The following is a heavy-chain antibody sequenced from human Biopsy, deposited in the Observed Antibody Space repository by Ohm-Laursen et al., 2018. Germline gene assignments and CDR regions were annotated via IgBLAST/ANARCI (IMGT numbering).Heavy chain of an antibody. CDR3: ARDRGYYSDRTVLGYFDL. CDR2: VYYTGST. J-gene: IGHJ2*01. V-gene: IGHV4-59*01. CDR1: GDSISSYY. D-gene: IGHD3-22*01. Sequence: SETLSLTCAVSGDSISSYYWSWIRQPPGKGLEWIGYVYYTGSTDYNPSLQSRVTISVDTSKNHFSLRLRSVTPADTAIYCARDRGYYSDRTVLGYFDLWGRGTLVTVSS.